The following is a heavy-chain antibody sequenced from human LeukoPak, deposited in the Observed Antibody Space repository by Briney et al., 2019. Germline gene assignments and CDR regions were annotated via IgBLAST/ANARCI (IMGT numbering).Heavy chain of an antibody. CDR3: AKSGSCTNGVCYTPNWFDP. V-gene: IGHV4-59*01. D-gene: IGHD2-8*01. CDR1: GGSISSYY. Sequence: PSETLPLTCTVSGGSISSYYWSWIRQPPGKGLEWIGYIYYTGSTNYNPSLKSRVTISVDTSKNQFSLKLSSVTAADTAVYYCAKSGSCTNGVCYTPNWFDPWGQGTLVTVSS. CDR2: IYYTGST. J-gene: IGHJ5*02.